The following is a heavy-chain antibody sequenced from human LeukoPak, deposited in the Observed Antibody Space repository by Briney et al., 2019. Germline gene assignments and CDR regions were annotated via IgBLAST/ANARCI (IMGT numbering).Heavy chain of an antibody. CDR1: RYTFTGYY. CDR3: ARYAEVGSGWYYFDY. D-gene: IGHD6-19*01. J-gene: IGHJ4*02. CDR2: INPNSGGT. V-gene: IGHV1-2*02. Sequence: APVKVSCKASRYTFTGYYMHWVRQAPGQGLEWMGWINPNSGGTNYAQKFQGRVTMTRDTSISTAYMELSRLRSDDTAVYYCARYAEVGSGWYYFDYWGQGTLVTVSS.